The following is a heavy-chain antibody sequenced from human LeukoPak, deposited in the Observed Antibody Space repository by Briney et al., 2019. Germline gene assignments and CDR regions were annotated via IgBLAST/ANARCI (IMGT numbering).Heavy chain of an antibody. CDR2: IYYTGNT. CDR3: ARDFGYSDYDYAFDF. D-gene: IGHD5-12*01. CDR1: GASMRYYY. J-gene: IGHJ3*01. Sequence: PSETLTPTCTVSGASMRYYYWTWVRQPPGKGLEWVGYIYYTGNTNFNPSLESRVTMSVDTSKTQFSLKLRSVTAADTAVYYCARDFGYSDYDYAFDFSDQGTMVTVSS. V-gene: IGHV4-59*01.